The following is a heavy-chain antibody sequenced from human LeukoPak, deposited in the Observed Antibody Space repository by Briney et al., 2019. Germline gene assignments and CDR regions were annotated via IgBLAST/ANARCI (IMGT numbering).Heavy chain of an antibody. CDR1: GGTFSSYA. CDR2: IIPIFGTA. D-gene: IGHD3-22*01. J-gene: IGHJ4*02. V-gene: IGHV1-69*05. Sequence: SVKVSCKASGGTFSSYAISWVRQAPGQGLEWMGGIIPIFGTANYAQKFQGRVTITTDESTSTAYMELSSLRSEDTAVYYCARAPCYYDSSGLNRYYFDYWGQGTLVTVSS. CDR3: ARAPCYYDSSGLNRYYFDY.